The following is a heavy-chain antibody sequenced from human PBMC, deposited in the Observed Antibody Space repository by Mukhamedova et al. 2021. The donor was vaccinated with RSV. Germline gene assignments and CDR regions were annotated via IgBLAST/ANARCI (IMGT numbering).Heavy chain of an antibody. CDR3: ARFNLENWFDP. CDR2: IYYSGRT. Sequence: GLEWIGSIYYSGRTYYNPSLKSRVTISVDTSKNQFSLKLSSVTAADTAVYYCARFNLENWFDPWGQGTLVTVSS. V-gene: IGHV4-39*01. J-gene: IGHJ5*02. D-gene: IGHD1-14*01.